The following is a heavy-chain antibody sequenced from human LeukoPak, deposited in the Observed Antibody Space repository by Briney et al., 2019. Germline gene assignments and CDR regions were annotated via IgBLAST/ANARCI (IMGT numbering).Heavy chain of an antibody. Sequence: PSETLSLTCTVSGGSISSYYWSWIRQPPGKGLEWIGYIYYSGSTNYNPSLKSRVTISVDTSKNQFSLKLSSVTAADTAVYYCARAYSSSWYVDDYWGQGTLVTVSS. J-gene: IGHJ4*02. CDR1: GGSISSYY. V-gene: IGHV4-59*08. CDR2: IYYSGST. CDR3: ARAYSSSWYVDDY. D-gene: IGHD6-13*01.